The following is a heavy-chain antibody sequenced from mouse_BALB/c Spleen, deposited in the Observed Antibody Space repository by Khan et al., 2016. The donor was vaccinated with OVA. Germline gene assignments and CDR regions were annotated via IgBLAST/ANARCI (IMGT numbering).Heavy chain of an antibody. CDR1: GFTFSDYG. CDR2: ISDLAYTI. V-gene: IGHV5-15*02. J-gene: IGHJ3*01. Sequence: EVQLQESGGGLVQPGGSRKLSCAASGFTFSDYGMAWVRQAPGKGPEWVAFISDLAYTIYYADTVTGRFTISRENAKNTLYLEMSSLRSEDPAIYYCARGGGTAPFAYWGLGTLVTVSA. CDR3: ARGGGTAPFAY. D-gene: IGHD1-2*01.